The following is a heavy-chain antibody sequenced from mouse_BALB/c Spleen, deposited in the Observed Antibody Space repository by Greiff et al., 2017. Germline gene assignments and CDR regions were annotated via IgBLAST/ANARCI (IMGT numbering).Heavy chain of an antibody. Sequence: EVQVVESGGGLVKPGGSLKLSCAASGFAFSSYDMSWVRQTPEKRLEWVAYISSGGGSTYYPDTVKGRFTISRDNAKNTLYLQMSSLKSEDTAMYYCARRTTGYFDYWGQGTTLTVSS. J-gene: IGHJ2*01. CDR1: GFAFSSYD. D-gene: IGHD1-1*01. CDR2: ISSGGGST. V-gene: IGHV5-12-1*01. CDR3: ARRTTGYFDY.